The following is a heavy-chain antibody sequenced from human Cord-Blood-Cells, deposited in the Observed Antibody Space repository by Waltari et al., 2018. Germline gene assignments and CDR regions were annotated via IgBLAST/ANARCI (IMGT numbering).Heavy chain of an antibody. CDR3: ASAGEITMVRGVIDLKNDY. Sequence: QVQLQQWGAGLLKPSETLSLTCAVYGGSFSGYYWSWIRQPPGKGLEWIGEINHSASTNYTPSLKSRVTISVDTSKNQFSLKLSSVTAADTAVYYCASAGEITMVRGVIDLKNDYWGQGTLVTVSS. D-gene: IGHD3-10*01. V-gene: IGHV4-34*01. J-gene: IGHJ4*02. CDR2: INHSAST. CDR1: GGSFSGYY.